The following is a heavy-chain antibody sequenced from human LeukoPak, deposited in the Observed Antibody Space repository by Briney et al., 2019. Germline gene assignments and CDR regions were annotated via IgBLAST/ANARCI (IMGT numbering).Heavy chain of an antibody. D-gene: IGHD6-13*01. V-gene: IGHV3-53*01. CDR3: VREGYNNTWYRS. CDR2: MYSGGKT. CDR1: GFTFSDYW. J-gene: IGHJ5*02. Sequence: GESLRLSCAASGFTFSDYWLHWVRQAPGKGLEWVSVMYSGGKTYYADSVKGRFTISRDNSKNTLHLQMNSLRAEDTAVYYCVREGYNNTWYRSWGQGTLVTVSS.